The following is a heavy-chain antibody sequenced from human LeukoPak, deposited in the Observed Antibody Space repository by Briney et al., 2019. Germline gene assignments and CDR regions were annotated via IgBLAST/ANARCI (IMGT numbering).Heavy chain of an antibody. D-gene: IGHD3-10*01. J-gene: IGHJ6*03. CDR3: ASLYGRNYYYYYYMDV. V-gene: IGHV4-39*01. CDR2: IYYSGST. Sequence: SETLSLTCTVSGGSISSSSYYWGWIRQPPGKGLEWIGSIYYSGSTYYNPSLKSRVTISVDTSKNQFSLKLSSVTAADTAVYYCASLYGRNYYYYYYMDVWGKGTTVTISS. CDR1: GGSISSSSYY.